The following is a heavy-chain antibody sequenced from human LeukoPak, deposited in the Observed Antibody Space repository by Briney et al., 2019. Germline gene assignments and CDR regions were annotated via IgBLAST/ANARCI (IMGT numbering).Heavy chain of an antibody. J-gene: IGHJ4*02. D-gene: IGHD2-2*01. CDR1: GFTFSSYG. V-gene: IGHV3-33*01. Sequence: GGSLRLSCAASGFTFSSYGMHRVRQAPGKGLEWVAVIWYDGSNKYYADSVKGRFTISRDNSKNTLYLQMNSLRAEDTAVYYCARVEEYQLPPDYWGQGTLVTVSS. CDR3: ARVEEYQLPPDY. CDR2: IWYDGSNK.